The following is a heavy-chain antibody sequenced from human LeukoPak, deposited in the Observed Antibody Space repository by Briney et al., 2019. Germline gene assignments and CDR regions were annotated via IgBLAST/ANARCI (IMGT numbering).Heavy chain of an antibody. CDR2: INHSGST. CDR3: SRGRAYFD. V-gene: IGHV4-34*01. CDR1: SGSFSGYY. Sequence: SETLSLTCAVDSGSFSGYYWSWIRQPPGKGLEWIGEINHSGSTNYNPSLKSRVTISQDTSKNQFSLRLSSVTAADTAVYYCSRGRAYFDWGQGTLVTVSS. D-gene: IGHD3-9*01. J-gene: IGHJ4*02.